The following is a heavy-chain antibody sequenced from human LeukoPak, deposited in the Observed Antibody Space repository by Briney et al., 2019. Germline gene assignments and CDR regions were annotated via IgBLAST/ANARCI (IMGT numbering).Heavy chain of an antibody. CDR2: ISYDGSNK. CDR3: ARDVAGTTYYYYGMDV. J-gene: IGHJ6*02. V-gene: IGHV3-30*04. D-gene: IGHD1-7*01. CDR1: GFTFSSYA. Sequence: TGGSLRLSCAASGFTFSSYAMHWVRQAPGKGLEWVAVISYDGSNKYYADSVKGRFTISRDNSRNTLYLQMNSLRAEDTAVYYCARDVAGTTYYYYGMDVWGQGTTVTVSS.